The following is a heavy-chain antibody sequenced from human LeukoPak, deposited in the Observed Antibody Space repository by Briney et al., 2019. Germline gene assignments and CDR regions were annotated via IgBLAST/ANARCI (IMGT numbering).Heavy chain of an antibody. D-gene: IGHD3-10*01. Sequence: PGRSLRLSCTASGFTFGDYAMSWVRQAPGKGLEWVGFIRSKAYGGTTEYAASVKGRFTISRDDSKSIAYLQMNSLKTEDTAVYYCTRVRPGITMVRGVRSDYWGQGTLVTVSS. J-gene: IGHJ4*02. CDR1: GFTFGDYA. CDR3: TRVRPGITMVRGVRSDY. CDR2: IRSKAYGGTT. V-gene: IGHV3-49*04.